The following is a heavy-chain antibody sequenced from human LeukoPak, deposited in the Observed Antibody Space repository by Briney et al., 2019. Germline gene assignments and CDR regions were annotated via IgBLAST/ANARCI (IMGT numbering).Heavy chain of an antibody. V-gene: IGHV4-39*01. CDR3: ARSRGLRFLEW. CDR2: LYYGGST. CDR1: SDSISSSNNY. Sequence: SETLSLTCTVSSDSISSSNNYWGWIRQPPGEGLEWIGSLYYGGSTYYNPSLRSRVTISVDTSKNQFSLKLSSVTAADTAVYYCARSRGLRFLEWWGQGTLVTVSS. D-gene: IGHD3-3*01. J-gene: IGHJ4*02.